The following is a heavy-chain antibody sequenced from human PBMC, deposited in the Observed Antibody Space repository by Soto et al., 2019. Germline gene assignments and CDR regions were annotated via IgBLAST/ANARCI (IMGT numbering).Heavy chain of an antibody. CDR2: IRQDGGEI. V-gene: IGHV3-7*01. CDR1: GFTFSNYW. Sequence: EVPVVESGGGLVQPGGSLRLSCAASGFTFSNYWMTWVRQAPGKGLEWVANIRQDGGEIYYVDSVKGRFTISRDNAKNSLYLQMNSLRAEDTAVYYCARARDYGAHFDYWGQGTLVTVSS. D-gene: IGHD4-17*01. J-gene: IGHJ4*02. CDR3: ARARDYGAHFDY.